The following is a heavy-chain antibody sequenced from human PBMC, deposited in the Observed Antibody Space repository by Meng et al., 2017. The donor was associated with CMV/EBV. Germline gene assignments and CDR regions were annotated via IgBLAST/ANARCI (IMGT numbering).Heavy chain of an antibody. J-gene: IGHJ5*02. V-gene: IGHV3-74*01. D-gene: IGHD7-27*01. CDR2: INSDGSST. Sequence: VQLLGSGGGLVQPGGSLRLSVAAAGFTVSSNYRRWVRQAPGKGLVWVSRINSDGSSTSYADSVKGRFTISRDNAKNTLYLQMNSLRAEDTAVYYCARDRLLGWFDPWGQGTLVTASS. CDR3: ARDRLLGWFDP. CDR1: GFTVSSNY.